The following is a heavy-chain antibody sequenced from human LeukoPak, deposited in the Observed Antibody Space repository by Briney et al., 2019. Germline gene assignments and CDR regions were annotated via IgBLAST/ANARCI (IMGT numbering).Heavy chain of an antibody. D-gene: IGHD1-26*01. CDR2: INWNGGST. CDR3: ARTRYSGSYGGVDY. Sequence: PGGSLRLSCAASGFTFSSYAMTWVREAPGKGLEWVSNINWNGGSTGYADSVKGRFTISRDNAKNSLYLQMNSLRAEDTALYHCARTRYSGSYGGVDYWGQGTLITVSS. V-gene: IGHV3-20*01. J-gene: IGHJ4*02. CDR1: GFTFSSYA.